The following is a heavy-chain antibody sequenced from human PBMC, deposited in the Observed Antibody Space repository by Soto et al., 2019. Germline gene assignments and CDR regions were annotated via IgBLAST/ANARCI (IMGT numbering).Heavy chain of an antibody. Sequence: GASVKVSCKASGYTFTSYDINWVRQATGQGLEWMGWMNPNSGNTGYAQKFQGRVTMTRNTSISTAYMELSSLRSEDTAVYYCARGADVYCSGGSCYSDGWFHPWGQGTLVTVSS. J-gene: IGHJ5*02. CDR3: ARGADVYCSGGSCYSDGWFHP. CDR1: GYTFTSYD. CDR2: MNPNSGNT. V-gene: IGHV1-8*01. D-gene: IGHD2-15*01.